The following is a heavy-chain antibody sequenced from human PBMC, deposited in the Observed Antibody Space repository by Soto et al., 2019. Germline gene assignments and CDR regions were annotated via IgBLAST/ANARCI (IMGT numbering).Heavy chain of an antibody. CDR2: ISGSGGST. CDR3: AKGGLELLHPIDY. J-gene: IGHJ4*02. D-gene: IGHD1-7*01. V-gene: IGHV3-23*01. CDR1: GFTFSSYA. Sequence: GGSLRLSCAASGFTFSSYAMSWVRQAPGKGLEWVSAISGSGGSTYYADSVKGRFTIPRDNSKNTLYLQMNSLRAEDTAVYYCAKGGLELLHPIDYWGQGTLVTVSS.